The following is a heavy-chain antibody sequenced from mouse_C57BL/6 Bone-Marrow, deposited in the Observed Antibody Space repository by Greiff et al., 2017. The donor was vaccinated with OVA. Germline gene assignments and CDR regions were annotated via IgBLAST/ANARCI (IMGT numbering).Heavy chain of an antibody. CDR3: ARIYDGYYVGY. CDR2: IDPSDSYT. J-gene: IGHJ2*01. D-gene: IGHD2-3*01. V-gene: IGHV1-59*01. CDR1: GYTFTSYW. Sequence: QVQLQQPGAELVRPGTSVKLSCKASGYTFTSYWMHWVKQRPGQGLEWIGVIDPSDSYTNYNQKFKGKATLTVDTSSSTAYMQLSSLTSEDSAVYYCARIYDGYYVGYWGQGTTLTVSS.